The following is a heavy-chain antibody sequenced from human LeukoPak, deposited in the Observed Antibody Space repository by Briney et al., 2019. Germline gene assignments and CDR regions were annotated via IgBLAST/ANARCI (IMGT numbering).Heavy chain of an antibody. Sequence: ASVKVSCKASGYTFTSYGISWVRQAPGQGLEWMGGIIPIFGTANYAQKFQGRVTITADESTSTAYMELSSLRSDDTAVYYCARPYYDFWSGPSPISDYWGQGTLVTVSS. CDR3: ARPYYDFWSGPSPISDY. CDR2: IIPIFGTA. V-gene: IGHV1-69*13. D-gene: IGHD3-3*01. CDR1: GYTFTSYG. J-gene: IGHJ4*02.